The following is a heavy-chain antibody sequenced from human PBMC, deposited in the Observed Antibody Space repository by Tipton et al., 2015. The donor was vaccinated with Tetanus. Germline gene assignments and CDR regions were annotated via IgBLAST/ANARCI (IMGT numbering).Heavy chain of an antibody. CDR3: ARGATMVGGISPSNYYGMDV. CDR1: GYTFASYD. V-gene: IGHV1-8*01. J-gene: IGHJ6*02. Sequence: QLVQSGAGVRKPGASVKVSCKASGYTFASYDINWVRQAAGQGLEWMGWMNLNSGNTAFAQKLQGRVTMTSDTSISTAYVELSSLISEDTAIYYCARGATMVGGISPSNYYGMDVWGQGTTVTVSS. CDR2: MNLNSGNT. D-gene: IGHD3-10*01.